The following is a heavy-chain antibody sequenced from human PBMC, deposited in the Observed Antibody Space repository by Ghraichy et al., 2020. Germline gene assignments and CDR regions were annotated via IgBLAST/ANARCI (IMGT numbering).Heavy chain of an antibody. CDR2: IKEDGSEE. Sequence: GGSLRLSCAASGFTFSSYWMRWVRQAPGKGLEWVANIKEDGSEEYYVDSMKGRFTISRDNAKNSLYLQMNSLRADDTAVYYCGRGGAPDTVDYWGQGTLVTVSS. J-gene: IGHJ4*02. CDR3: GRGGAPDTVDY. V-gene: IGHV3-7*01. CDR1: GFTFSSYW. D-gene: IGHD1-26*01.